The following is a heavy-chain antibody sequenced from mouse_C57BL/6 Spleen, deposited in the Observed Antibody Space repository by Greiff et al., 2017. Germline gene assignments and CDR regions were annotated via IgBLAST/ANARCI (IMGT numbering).Heavy chain of an antibody. V-gene: IGHV1-53*01. J-gene: IGHJ1*03. CDR1: GYTFTSYW. CDR3: ASGVYRNYRYFDV. D-gene: IGHD2-12*01. CDR2: INPSNGGT. Sequence: QVQLLQPGTELVKPGASVKLSCKASGYTFTSYWMHWVQQRPGQGLEWIGNINPSNGGTNYNEKFKSKATLTVDKSSSTAYMQLSSLISEDSAVYYCASGVYRNYRYFDVWGTGTTLTVSS.